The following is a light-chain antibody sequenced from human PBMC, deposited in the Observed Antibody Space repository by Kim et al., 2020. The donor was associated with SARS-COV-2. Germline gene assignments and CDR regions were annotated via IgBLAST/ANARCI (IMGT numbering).Light chain of an antibody. CDR1: QSITNS. J-gene: IGKJ5*01. Sequence: SASVGDRVTITCRASQSITNSLNWYQQKPGKAPKVLIYTTSSLQSGVPSRFSGSGSGTDFTLTISSLQPEDFATYYCEQTYSTPTFGQGTRLEIK. CDR3: EQTYSTPT. CDR2: TTS. V-gene: IGKV1-39*01.